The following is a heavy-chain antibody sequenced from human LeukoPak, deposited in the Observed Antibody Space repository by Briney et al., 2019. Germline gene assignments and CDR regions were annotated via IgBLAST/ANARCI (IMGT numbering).Heavy chain of an antibody. Sequence: PGGSLRLSCAASGFTFDDYAMHWVRQAPGKGLEWVSGISWNSGSIGYADSVKGRFTISRDNAKNSLYLQMNSLRAEDTALYYCAKVGMAYYYYGMDVWGQGTTVTVSS. CDR1: GFTFDDYA. D-gene: IGHD6-13*01. CDR3: AKVGMAYYYYGMDV. CDR2: ISWNSGSI. J-gene: IGHJ6*02. V-gene: IGHV3-9*01.